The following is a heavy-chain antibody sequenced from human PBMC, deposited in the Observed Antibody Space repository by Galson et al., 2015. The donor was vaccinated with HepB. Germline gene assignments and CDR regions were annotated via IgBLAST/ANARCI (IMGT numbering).Heavy chain of an antibody. J-gene: IGHJ3*02. Sequence: SLRLSCAASGFTFTNAWMSWVRQAPGKGLGWVGRIQSKTDGGATDYAAHVKGRFTISRDDSKNPLFLQMNSLKTEDTAVYYCTTAQSEILRAVDAFDIWGQGTMVTVSS. CDR2: IQSKTDGGAT. CDR1: GFTFTNAW. V-gene: IGHV3-15*01. D-gene: IGHD1-26*01. CDR3: TTAQSEILRAVDAFDI.